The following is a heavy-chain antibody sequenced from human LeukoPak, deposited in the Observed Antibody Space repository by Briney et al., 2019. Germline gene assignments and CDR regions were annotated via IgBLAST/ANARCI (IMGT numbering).Heavy chain of an antibody. Sequence: SETLSLTCTVSGYSISSGYYWGWIRQPPGKGLEWIGSIYHSGSTYYNPSLKSRVTISVDTSKNQFSLKLSSVTAADTAVYYCARAYGQWLVPVNWFDPWGQGTLVTVSS. V-gene: IGHV4-38-2*02. CDR3: ARAYGQWLVPVNWFDP. CDR1: GYSISSGYY. D-gene: IGHD6-19*01. J-gene: IGHJ5*02. CDR2: IYHSGST.